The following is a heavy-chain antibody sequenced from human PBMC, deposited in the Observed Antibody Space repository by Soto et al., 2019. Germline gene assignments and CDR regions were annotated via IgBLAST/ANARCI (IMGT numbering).Heavy chain of an antibody. CDR1: GVTVGNNY. V-gene: IGHV3-53*01. J-gene: IGHJ6*02. Sequence: EVHLVESGEGLIHPGGSLRLSCAASGVTVGNNYMNWVRQAPGQGLEWVSLMYSGGGTYYADSVKGRFTMSRDSSKHTLYLQLNSLRAEDTAMYYCTTSPSVGVWGQGPTVTVSS. CDR3: TTSPSVGV. D-gene: IGHD6-19*01. CDR2: MYSGGGT.